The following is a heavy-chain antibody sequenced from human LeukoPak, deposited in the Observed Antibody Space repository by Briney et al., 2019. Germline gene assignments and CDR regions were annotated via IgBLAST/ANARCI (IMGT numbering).Heavy chain of an antibody. J-gene: IGHJ5*02. CDR1: GGTFSSYA. Sequence: SVKVSCKASGGTFSSYAISWVRQAPGQGLEWMGGIIPIFGTANYAQKFQGRVTITADESTSTAYMELSNLRSEDTAVYYCARVRERDYGRFWFDPWGQGPLVTVSS. D-gene: IGHD4-17*01. CDR2: IIPIFGTA. CDR3: ARVRERDYGRFWFDP. V-gene: IGHV1-69*13.